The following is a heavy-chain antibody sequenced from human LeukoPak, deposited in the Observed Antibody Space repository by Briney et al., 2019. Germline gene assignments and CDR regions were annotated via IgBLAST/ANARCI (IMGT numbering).Heavy chain of an antibody. CDR2: SSAYNGNT. J-gene: IGHJ6*03. CDR1: GYTFTSYG. D-gene: IGHD6-13*01. CDR3: ARDGGSSWYVHYYYYYMDV. V-gene: IGHV1-18*01. Sequence: ASVKVSCKASGYTFTSYGISWVRQAPGQRLEWMGWSSAYNGNTNYAQKLQGRVTMTTDTSTSTAYMELRSLRSDDTAVYYCARDGGSSWYVHYYYYYMDVWGKGTTVTVSS.